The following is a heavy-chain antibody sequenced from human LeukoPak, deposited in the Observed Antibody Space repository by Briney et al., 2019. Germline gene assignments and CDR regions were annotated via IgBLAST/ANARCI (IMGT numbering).Heavy chain of an antibody. Sequence: PSETLSLTCTVSGGSISSYYWSWIRQPPGKGLEWIGYIYYSGSTNYNPSLKSRVTISVDTSKNQFSLKLSSVTAADTAVYYCARRYDYVWGSYRYKGSYFDYWGQGTLVTVSS. J-gene: IGHJ4*02. CDR1: GGSISSYY. CDR2: IYYSGST. CDR3: ARRYDYVWGSYRYKGSYFDY. D-gene: IGHD3-16*02. V-gene: IGHV4-59*12.